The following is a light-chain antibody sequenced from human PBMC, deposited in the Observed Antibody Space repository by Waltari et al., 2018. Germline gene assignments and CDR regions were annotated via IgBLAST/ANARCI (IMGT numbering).Light chain of an antibody. J-gene: IGLJ2*01. CDR1: SSDVGGYNY. Sequence: QSALTQPASVSGSPGQSITLSCTGTSSDVGGYNYVSWYHQHPGKAPKLMIYDVSKRLSGVSNRFSGSKSGNTASLTIFGLQAEDEADYYCSSYTSSSTYVVFGGGTKLTVL. V-gene: IGLV2-14*01. CDR3: SSYTSSSTYVV. CDR2: DVS.